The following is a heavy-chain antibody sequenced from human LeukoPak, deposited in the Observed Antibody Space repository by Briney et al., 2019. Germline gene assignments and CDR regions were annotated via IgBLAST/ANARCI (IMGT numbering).Heavy chain of an antibody. CDR2: ISSSSSTI. CDR1: GFTFSSYS. D-gene: IGHD3-10*01. CDR3: ASEVRGVKLGDYLDY. J-gene: IGHJ4*02. Sequence: GGSLRLSCAASGFTFSSYSMNWVRQAPGKGLEWVSYISSSSSTIYYADSVKGRFTISRDNAKNSLYLQMNSLRAEDTAVYYCASEVRGVKLGDYLDYWGQGTLVTVYS. V-gene: IGHV3-48*04.